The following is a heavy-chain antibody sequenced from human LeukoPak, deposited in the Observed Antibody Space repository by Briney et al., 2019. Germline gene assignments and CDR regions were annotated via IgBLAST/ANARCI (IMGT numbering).Heavy chain of an antibody. V-gene: IGHV1-46*01. CDR2: INPSGGST. J-gene: IGHJ3*02. CDR1: GYTFTSYY. D-gene: IGHD2-21*02. CDR3: ARVALYCGGDCYLFAGNAFDI. Sequence: ASVKVSCKASGYTFTSYYMHWVRQAPGQGLEWMGIINPSGGSTSYAQKFQGRVTMTRDMSTSTVYMELSSLRSEDTAVYYCARVALYCGGDCYLFAGNAFDIWGQGTMVTVSS.